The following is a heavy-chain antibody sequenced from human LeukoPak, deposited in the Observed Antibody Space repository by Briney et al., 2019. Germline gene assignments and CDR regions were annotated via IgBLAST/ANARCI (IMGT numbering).Heavy chain of an antibody. CDR2: INPSGGST. J-gene: IGHJ3*02. CDR3: ASPGYCNSTSCYGGAFDI. Sequence: ASVKVSCKASGYTFTSYYMHWVRQAPGQGLEWMGIINPSGGSTSYAQKFQGRVTMTRDTSTSTVYMELSSLRSEDTAVYYCASPGYCNSTSCYGGAFDIWGQGTMVTVSS. V-gene: IGHV1-46*01. CDR1: GYTFTSYY. D-gene: IGHD2-2*01.